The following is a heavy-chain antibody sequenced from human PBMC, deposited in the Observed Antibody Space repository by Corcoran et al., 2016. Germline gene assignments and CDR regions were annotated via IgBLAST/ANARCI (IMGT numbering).Heavy chain of an antibody. V-gene: IGHV4-39*07. Sequence: QLQLQESGPGLVKPSETLSLTCTVSGGSISSSSYYWGWIRQPPGKGLEWIGSIYYSGSTYYNPSLKSRVTISVDTSKNQFSLKLSSVTAADTGVYYCARDWQQPWAVDVWGQGTMVTVSS. CDR1: GGSISSSSYY. CDR3: ARDWQQPWAVDV. J-gene: IGHJ3*01. CDR2: IYYSGST. D-gene: IGHD6-13*01.